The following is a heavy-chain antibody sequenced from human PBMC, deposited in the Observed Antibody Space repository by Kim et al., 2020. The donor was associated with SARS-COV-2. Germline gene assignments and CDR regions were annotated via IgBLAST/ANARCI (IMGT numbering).Heavy chain of an antibody. CDR2: IYYSGST. CDR3: ASHYDDSSGYYSPDY. J-gene: IGHJ4*02. V-gene: IGHV4-39*01. Sequence: SETLSLTCTVSGGSISSSSYYWGWIRQPPGKGLEWIGSIYYSGSTYYNPSLKSRVTISVDTSKNQFSLKLSSVTAADTAVYYCASHYDDSSGYYSPDYWGQGTLVTVSS. D-gene: IGHD3-22*01. CDR1: GGSISSSSYY.